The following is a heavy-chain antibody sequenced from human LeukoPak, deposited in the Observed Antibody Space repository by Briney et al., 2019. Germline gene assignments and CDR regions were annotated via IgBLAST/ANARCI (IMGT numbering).Heavy chain of an antibody. Sequence: PGGSLRLSCAASGFTFSSYSMNWVRQAPGKGLEWVSSISSSSSYIYYADSVKGRFTISRDNSKNTLYLQMNSLRAEDTAVYYCARNDILTAGYMDVWGKGTTVTISS. CDR1: GFTFSSYS. D-gene: IGHD3-9*01. V-gene: IGHV3-21*04. CDR3: ARNDILTAGYMDV. CDR2: ISSSSSYI. J-gene: IGHJ6*03.